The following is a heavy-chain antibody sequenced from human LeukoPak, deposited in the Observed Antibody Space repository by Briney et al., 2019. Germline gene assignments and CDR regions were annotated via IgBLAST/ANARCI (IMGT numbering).Heavy chain of an antibody. J-gene: IGHJ4*02. D-gene: IGHD6-19*01. Sequence: ASVKVSCKVSGYTLTGLSMHWVRQAPGRGLGWMGGFDPEDGETIYAQKLQGRVTMTTDTSTSTAYMELRSLRSDDTAVYYCARVAAGENYWGQGTLVTVSS. CDR2: FDPEDGET. CDR1: GYTLTGLS. V-gene: IGHV1-24*01. CDR3: ARVAAGENY.